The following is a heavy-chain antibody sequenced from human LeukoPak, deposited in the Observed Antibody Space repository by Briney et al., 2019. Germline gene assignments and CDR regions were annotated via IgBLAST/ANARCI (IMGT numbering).Heavy chain of an antibody. J-gene: IGHJ4*02. CDR3: ARRDSSGYYVY. CDR2: IYASGNT. CDR1: GGSISNYY. V-gene: IGHV4-4*07. Sequence: PSETLSLTCTVSGGSISNYYWVWIRQPAGRGLEWIGRIYASGNTNYNRSLRSRVTMSVDTSKNQFSLKLSSVTAADTAVYYCARRDSSGYYVYWGQGALVTVSS. D-gene: IGHD3-22*01.